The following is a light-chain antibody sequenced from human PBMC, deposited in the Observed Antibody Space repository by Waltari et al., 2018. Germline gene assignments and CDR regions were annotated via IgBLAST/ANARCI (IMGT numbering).Light chain of an antibody. V-gene: IGKV3-20*01. Sequence: EIVLTQSPGTLSLSPGEGATLSCRASQSVTSNYLAWYQQNPGQVPRLLIPGASSRAPGIPDRFRGSGSGTDFTLTISRLEPEDFGIYYCQQYSNSPLTFGQGTKLEI. J-gene: IGKJ2*01. CDR2: GAS. CDR3: QQYSNSPLT. CDR1: QSVTSNY.